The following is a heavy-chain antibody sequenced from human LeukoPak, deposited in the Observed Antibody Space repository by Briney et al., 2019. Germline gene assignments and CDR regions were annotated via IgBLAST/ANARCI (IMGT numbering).Heavy chain of an antibody. D-gene: IGHD6-19*01. CDR1: GFTFDDYA. V-gene: IGHV3-9*01. J-gene: IGHJ1*01. Sequence: PGGSLRLSCAAFGFTFDDYAMHLVRQAPGKGLEWVSGISWNSGSIGYADSVKGRFTISRDNAKNSLYLQMNSLRAEDTALYYCAKDRLAVPEYFQHWGQGTLVTVSS. CDR3: AKDRLAVPEYFQH. CDR2: ISWNSGSI.